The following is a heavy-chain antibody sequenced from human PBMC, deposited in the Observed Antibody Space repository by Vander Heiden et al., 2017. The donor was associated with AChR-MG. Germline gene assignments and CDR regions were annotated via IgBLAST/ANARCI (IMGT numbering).Heavy chain of an antibody. D-gene: IGHD2-15*01. Sequence: EVQLAVSGGGLVQPGGSLRLSCAVVGPTFSPYSMTWVRQAPGKGLEWVASIKQDGGEKYYVDSVKGRFTISRDNAKNSVYLQMNTLRAEDTAVYHCVSGGRDFETRLYYFDCWGQGTLVTVSS. CDR2: IKQDGGEK. J-gene: IGHJ4*02. V-gene: IGHV3-7*01. CDR3: VSGGRDFETRLYYFDC. CDR1: GPTFSPYS.